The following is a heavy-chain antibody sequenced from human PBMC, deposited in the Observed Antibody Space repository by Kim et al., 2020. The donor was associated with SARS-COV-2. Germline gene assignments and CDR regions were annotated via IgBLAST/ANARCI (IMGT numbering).Heavy chain of an antibody. J-gene: IGHJ6*02. CDR3: AREVVGATRGGMDV. CDR2: IGTAGDT. CDR1: GFTFSSYD. D-gene: IGHD1-26*01. Sequence: GGSLRLSCAASGFTFSSYDMHWVRQATGKGLEWVSAIGTAGDTYYPGSVKGRFTISRENAKNSLYLLMNSLRAGDTAVYYCAREVVGATRGGMDVWGQGTTVTVSS. V-gene: IGHV3-13*01.